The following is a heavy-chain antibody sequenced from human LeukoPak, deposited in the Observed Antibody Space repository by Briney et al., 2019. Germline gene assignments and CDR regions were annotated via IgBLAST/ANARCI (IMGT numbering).Heavy chain of an antibody. CDR3: ARVRPRSIAVAARNAFDI. J-gene: IGHJ3*02. V-gene: IGHV4-34*01. Sequence: SETLSLTCAVYGESFSDYYWSLIRQPPGKGLEWIGEVNHSGSTTYNPSLKSRVTISGDTSKNQFSLKLSSVTAADTAVYYCARVRPRSIAVAARNAFDIWGQGTMVTVSS. CDR2: VNHSGST. CDR1: GESFSDYY. D-gene: IGHD6-19*01.